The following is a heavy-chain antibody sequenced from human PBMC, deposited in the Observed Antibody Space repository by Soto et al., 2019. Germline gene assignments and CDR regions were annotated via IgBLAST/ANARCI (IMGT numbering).Heavy chain of an antibody. D-gene: IGHD3-22*01. CDR1: GGTFSSYA. CDR2: IIPIFGTA. Sequence: ASVKVSCKASGGTFSSYAISWVRQAPGQGLEWMGGIIPIFGTANYEQKLQDRVTMTTDTSTSTAYLELRSLRSDDTAVYYCARAGHYYDSSGYANSGQGTLVTVSS. V-gene: IGHV1-69*05. CDR3: ARAGHYYDSSGYAN. J-gene: IGHJ4*02.